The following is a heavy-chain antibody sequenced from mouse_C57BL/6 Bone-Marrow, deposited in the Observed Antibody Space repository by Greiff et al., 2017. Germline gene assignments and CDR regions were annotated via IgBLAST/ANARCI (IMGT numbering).Heavy chain of an antibody. CDR1: GYTFTSYW. Sequence: VQLQQSGPELVKPGASVKMSCKASGYTFTSYWITWVKQRPGQGLEWIGDIYPGSGSTNYNEKFKSKATLTVDTSSSTAYMQLSSLTSEDAAVYYCARDAPYAMDYWGQGTSVTVSA. CDR3: ARDAPYAMDY. J-gene: IGHJ4*01. V-gene: IGHV1-55*01. CDR2: IYPGSGST.